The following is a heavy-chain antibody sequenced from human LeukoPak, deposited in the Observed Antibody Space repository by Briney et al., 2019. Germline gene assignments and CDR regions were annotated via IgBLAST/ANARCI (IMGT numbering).Heavy chain of an antibody. CDR2: SGGGGST. CDR1: GFTFSSYA. V-gene: IGHV3-23*01. Sequence: PGGSLRLSCAASGFTFSSYAFSWVRQAPGKGLEWVSGSGGGGSTYYADSVKGRFTISRDNSENTLYLQMNSLRAEDTAVYYCAKLATGGPDYWGQGTLVTVSS. J-gene: IGHJ4*02. D-gene: IGHD2-15*01. CDR3: AKLATGGPDY.